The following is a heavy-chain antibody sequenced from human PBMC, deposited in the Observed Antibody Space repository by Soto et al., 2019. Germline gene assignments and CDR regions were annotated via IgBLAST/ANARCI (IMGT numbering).Heavy chain of an antibody. Sequence: ASVKVSCKVSGYTLTELSMHWVRQAPGKGLEWMGGFDPEDGETIYAQKFQGRVTMTEDTSTDTAYMELSSLRSEDTAVYYCATDGGVMITFGGVPRPFYGMDVWGQGTTVTVSS. CDR1: GYTLTELS. CDR2: FDPEDGET. D-gene: IGHD3-16*01. V-gene: IGHV1-24*01. J-gene: IGHJ6*02. CDR3: ATDGGVMITFGGVPRPFYGMDV.